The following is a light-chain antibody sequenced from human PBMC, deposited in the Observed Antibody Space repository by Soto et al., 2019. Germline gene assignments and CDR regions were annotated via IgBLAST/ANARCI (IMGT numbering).Light chain of an antibody. CDR2: WAS. CDR3: HNYYSTPWT. CDR1: QSILYSPNNKNY. J-gene: IGKJ1*01. V-gene: IGKV4-1*01. Sequence: DIVMTQSPDSLAVSLGERATINCKSSQSILYSPNNKNYLAWYQQKPGQPPKLLIYWASTRESGVPDRFSGSGSGTEFTLTINSLQAEDVAVYYCHNYYSTPWTFGQGTKVELK.